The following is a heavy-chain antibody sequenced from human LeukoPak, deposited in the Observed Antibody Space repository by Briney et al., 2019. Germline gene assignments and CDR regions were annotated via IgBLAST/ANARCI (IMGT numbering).Heavy chain of an antibody. J-gene: IGHJ4*01. CDR3: SKAIGYSGRLYFFYW. CDR2: ISWNSGSI. D-gene: IGHD1-26*01. CDR1: GFTFDDYA. V-gene: IGHV3-9*03. Sequence: GGSLRLSCAAAGFTFDDYAMHWVRQAPGKGLEGVSGISWNSGSIGYADSVKGRFTISRDNAKNSLYLQMNSLRAEDMAFYYCSKAIGYSGRLYFFYWWGEGTLVTLS.